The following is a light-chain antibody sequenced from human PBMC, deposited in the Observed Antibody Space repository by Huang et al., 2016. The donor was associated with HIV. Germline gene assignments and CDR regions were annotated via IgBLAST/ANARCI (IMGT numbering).Light chain of an antibody. J-gene: IGKJ1*01. CDR2: GAS. Sequence: DIEMTQSPPSLSASIGDRVTLTCRASHDISTFLAWYQQKPGSPPKLLIYGASIVQSGVPSRFSGSGSRTDFTLTINSLQPEDVANYYCQKYDSAPRTFGQGTKVEVK. CDR1: HDISTF. V-gene: IGKV1-27*01. CDR3: QKYDSAPRT.